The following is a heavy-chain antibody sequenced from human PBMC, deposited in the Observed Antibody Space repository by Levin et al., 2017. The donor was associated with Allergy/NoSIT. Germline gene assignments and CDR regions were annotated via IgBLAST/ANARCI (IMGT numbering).Heavy chain of an antibody. CDR1: GFTFDDYG. V-gene: IGHV3-20*04. CDR2: INWNGGST. D-gene: IGHD3-16*02. J-gene: IGHJ3*02. CDR3: ARDSGYDYVWGSYRYPYGAFDS. Sequence: SCAASGFTFDDYGMSWVRQAPGKGLEWVSGINWNGGSTGYADSVKGRFTISRDNAKNSLYLQMNSLRAEDTALYYCARDSGYDYVWGSYRYPYGAFDSWGQGTMVTVSS.